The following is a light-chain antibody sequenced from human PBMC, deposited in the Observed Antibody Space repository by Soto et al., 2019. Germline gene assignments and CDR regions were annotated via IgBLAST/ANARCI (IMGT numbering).Light chain of an antibody. V-gene: IGLV1-40*01. CDR2: GNG. CDR1: SSNIGSGYD. J-gene: IGLJ1*01. CDR3: QSYDSRLSGYV. Sequence: QSVLTQPPSVSGAPGQRVTISCTGRSSNIGSGYDVHWYQQLPGTAPKLLIYGNGNRPSGVPDRFSVAESGTSASLALTGLQAEDEADYYCQSYDSRLSGYVFVTGTKLTVL.